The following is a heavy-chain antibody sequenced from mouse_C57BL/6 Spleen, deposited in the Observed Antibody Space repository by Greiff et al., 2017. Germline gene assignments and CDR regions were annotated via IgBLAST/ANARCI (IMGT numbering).Heavy chain of an antibody. Sequence: EVQLVESEGGLVQPGSSMKLSCTASGFTFSDYYMAWVRQVPEKGLEWVANINYDGSSTYYLDSLKSRFIISRDNAKNILYLQMSSLKSEDTATYYCAREGLYSNYFDYWGQGTTLTVSS. CDR1: GFTFSDYY. CDR3: AREGLYSNYFDY. V-gene: IGHV5-16*01. CDR2: INYDGSST. D-gene: IGHD2-5*01. J-gene: IGHJ2*01.